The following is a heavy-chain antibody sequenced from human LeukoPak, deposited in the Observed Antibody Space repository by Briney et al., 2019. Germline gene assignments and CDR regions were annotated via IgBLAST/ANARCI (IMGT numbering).Heavy chain of an antibody. CDR3: ARDRPALRPRSSSDY. CDR2: ITGSSSYI. V-gene: IGHV3-21*06. J-gene: IGHJ4*02. Sequence: PSETLSLTCTVSGGSISSYYWSWIRQPPGKGLEWVSSITGSSSYIYYADSVKGRFTISRDDAKNSLYLQMNSLRAEDTAIYYCARDRPALRPRSSSDYWGQGTLVTVSS. CDR1: GGSISSYY. D-gene: IGHD6-6*01.